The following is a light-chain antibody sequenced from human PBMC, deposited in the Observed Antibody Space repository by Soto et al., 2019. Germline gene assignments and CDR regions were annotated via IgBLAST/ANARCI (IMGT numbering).Light chain of an antibody. CDR1: SRDVGGYNY. Sequence: QSVLTQPPSASGSPGQSVTISCTGTSRDVGGYNYVSWYQQHPGKAPELMIYEVTKRPSGVPDRFSGSKSGNTASLTVSGLQAEDEADYYCSSYTRSNSVVFGGGTKLTVL. J-gene: IGLJ2*01. V-gene: IGLV2-8*01. CDR3: SSYTRSNSVV. CDR2: EVT.